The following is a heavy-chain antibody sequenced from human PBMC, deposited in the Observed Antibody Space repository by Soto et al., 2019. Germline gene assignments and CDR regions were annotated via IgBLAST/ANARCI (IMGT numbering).Heavy chain of an antibody. CDR2: ISYDGSNK. D-gene: IGHD3-10*01. CDR1: GFTFSSYG. CDR3: AKDYYGSGRFDY. V-gene: IGHV3-30*18. Sequence: GGSLRLSCAASGFTFSSYGMRWVRQAPGKGLEWVAVISYDGSNKYYADSVKGRFTISRDNSKNTLYLQMNSLRAEDTAVYYCAKDYYGSGRFDYWGQGTLVTVSS. J-gene: IGHJ4*02.